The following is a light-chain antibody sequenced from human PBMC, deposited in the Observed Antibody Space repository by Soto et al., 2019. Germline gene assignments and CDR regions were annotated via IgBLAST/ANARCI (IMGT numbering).Light chain of an antibody. V-gene: IGKV3-20*01. J-gene: IGKJ2*01. CDR3: QQYGSTPRVT. CDR2: GAS. Sequence: EIVLTQSPGTLSLSPGERATLSCRASQSVSISHLAWYQQKPGQAPRLLIYGASIRATGIPDRFSGSGSGTDFTLTINTLEPEDFAVYYCQQYGSTPRVTFGQGTKLEIK. CDR1: QSVSISH.